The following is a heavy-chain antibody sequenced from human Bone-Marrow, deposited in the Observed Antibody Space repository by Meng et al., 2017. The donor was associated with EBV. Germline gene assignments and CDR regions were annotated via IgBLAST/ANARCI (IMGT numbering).Heavy chain of an antibody. V-gene: IGHV1-18*01. CDR3: ARSSPPYCGGDCHNDY. CDR2: ISAYNGNT. J-gene: IGHJ4*02. Sequence: QVKRVQSGPGVNKPVDSVKASCKASGYTFTSYGISWLRQAPGQGLEWMGWISAYNGNTNYAQKLQGRVTMTTDTSTSTAYMELRSLRSDDTAVYYCARSSPPYCGGDCHNDYWGQGTLVTVSS. CDR1: GYTFTSYG. D-gene: IGHD2-21*01.